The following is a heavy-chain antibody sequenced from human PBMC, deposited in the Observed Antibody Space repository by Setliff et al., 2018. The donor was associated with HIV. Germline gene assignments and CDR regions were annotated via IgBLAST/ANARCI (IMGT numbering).Heavy chain of an antibody. CDR3: VRDEEAFGELGAFYYMDV. CDR1: GVSISSYY. CDR2: IHYSGST. J-gene: IGHJ6*03. V-gene: IGHV4-59*01. D-gene: IGHD3-10*01. Sequence: SETLSLTCAVSGVSISSYYWSWIRQPPGKGLEWIGYIHYSGSTSYNPSIESRVTISVDTSKNQFFLRVNSVTAADTAVYYCVRDEEAFGELGAFYYMDVWGKGTTVTVSS.